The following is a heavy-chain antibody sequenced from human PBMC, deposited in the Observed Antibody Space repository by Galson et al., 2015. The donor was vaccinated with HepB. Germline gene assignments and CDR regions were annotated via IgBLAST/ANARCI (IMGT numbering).Heavy chain of an antibody. V-gene: IGHV3-21*01. CDR1: GFTFSSCN. Sequence: SLRLSCAVSGFTFSSCNMNWVRQAPGKGLEWVSSIISSSGNMYYADSVKGRFTISRDNAKSSLYLQMHSLRAEDTAIYYCARSPASGNYFPWYFDIWGRGTLVTVSS. J-gene: IGHJ2*01. CDR2: IISSSGNM. CDR3: ARSPASGNYFPWYFDI. D-gene: IGHD1-26*01.